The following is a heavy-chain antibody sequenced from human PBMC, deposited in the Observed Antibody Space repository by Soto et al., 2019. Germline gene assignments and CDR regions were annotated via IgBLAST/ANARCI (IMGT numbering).Heavy chain of an antibody. J-gene: IGHJ5*02. CDR1: GYTFTGYY. CDR2: INANNGDT. D-gene: IGHD2-2*01. V-gene: IGHV1-2*02. CDR3: ARGYCSSTSCYPSEKWFDP. Sequence: ASVKVSCKASGYTFTGYYMHWVRQAPGQGLEWMGWINANNGDTNYAQKLQGRVTMTRDTSTSTAYMELRSLRSDDTAVYYCARGYCSSTSCYPSEKWFDPWGQGTLVTVSS.